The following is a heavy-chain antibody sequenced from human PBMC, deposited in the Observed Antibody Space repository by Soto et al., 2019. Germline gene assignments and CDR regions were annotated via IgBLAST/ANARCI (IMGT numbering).Heavy chain of an antibody. Sequence: GGSLRLSCEASGFPFSRYSSNWVRQAPGQGLEWVSSISSGGNDISYAESVEGRFFTSRDNVNNVLYLDINNLRPEDTAVYYCARMAYWGQGTLVTISS. CDR2: ISSGGNDI. V-gene: IGHV3-21*06. CDR3: ARMAY. CDR1: GFPFSRYS. J-gene: IGHJ4*02.